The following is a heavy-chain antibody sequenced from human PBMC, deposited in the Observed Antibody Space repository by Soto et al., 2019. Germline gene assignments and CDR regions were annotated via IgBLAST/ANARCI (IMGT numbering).Heavy chain of an antibody. CDR2: IYYSGST. V-gene: IGHV4-39*01. J-gene: IGHJ5*02. D-gene: IGHD3-3*01. Sequence: QLQLQESGPGLVKPSETLSLTCTVSGGSISSSSYYWGWIRQPPGKGLEWIGSIYYSGSTYYNPCFKSRVTKSVDTSKYQFSLMLSSVTAADTGVYYCARLERFYDFWSGYYRGGFWFDPWGQGTLVTVSS. CDR3: ARLERFYDFWSGYYRGGFWFDP. CDR1: GGSISSSSYY.